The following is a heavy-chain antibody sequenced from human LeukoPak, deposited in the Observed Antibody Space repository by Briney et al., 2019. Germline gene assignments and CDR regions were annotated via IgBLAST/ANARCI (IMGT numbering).Heavy chain of an antibody. D-gene: IGHD1-1*01. J-gene: IGHJ5*02. V-gene: IGHV1-69*13. CDR3: AREPTTGTTTYP. CDR2: IIPIFGTA. CDR1: GGTFSSYA. Sequence: ASVKVSCKASGGTFSSYAISWVRQAPGQGLEWMGGIIPIFGTANYAQTFQGRVTITADESTSTAYMELSSLRSEDTAVYYRAREPTTGTTTYPWGQGTLVTVSS.